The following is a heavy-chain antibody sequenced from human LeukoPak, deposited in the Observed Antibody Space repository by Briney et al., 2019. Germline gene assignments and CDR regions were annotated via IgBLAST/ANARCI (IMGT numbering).Heavy chain of an antibody. CDR2: IYYSGST. D-gene: IGHD3-22*01. Sequence: SETLSLTCTVSGGSISSGDYYWSWIGQPPGKGLEWIGYIYYSGSTYYNPSLKSRVTISVDTSKNQFSLKLSSVTAADTAVYYCARDCRHYDSSGYYYQDHWFDPWGQGTLVTVSS. CDR1: GGSISSGDYY. V-gene: IGHV4-30-4*08. J-gene: IGHJ5*02. CDR3: ARDCRHYDSSGYYYQDHWFDP.